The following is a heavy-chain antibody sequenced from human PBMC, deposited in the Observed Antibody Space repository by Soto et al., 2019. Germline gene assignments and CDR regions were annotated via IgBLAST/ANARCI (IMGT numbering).Heavy chain of an antibody. CDR2: VSSNGGST. V-gene: IGHV3-64D*06. CDR3: VSPAGYCSSTSCYYFDY. CDR1: GFTFSSYS. J-gene: IGHJ4*02. Sequence: SGFTFSSYSMNWVRQAPGKGLASVSAVSSNGGSTYYADSVKGRFTISRDNSKNTLYLQMSSLRAEDTAMYYCVSPAGYCSSTSCYYFDYWGQGTLVTVSS. D-gene: IGHD2-2*01.